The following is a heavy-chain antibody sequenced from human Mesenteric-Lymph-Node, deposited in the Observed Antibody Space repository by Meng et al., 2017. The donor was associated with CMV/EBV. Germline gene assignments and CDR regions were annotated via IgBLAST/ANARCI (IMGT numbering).Heavy chain of an antibody. CDR2: IYSGGSR. Sequence: GGSLRLSCAVSGFTVSSNYMSWVRQAPGKGLEWVSVIYSGGSRYYEDSLKGRFTISRDDSKNTLYLQMNSLRVEDTAVYYCARGEYYDRSAYYEGFDYWGRGTLVTVSS. CDR1: GFTVSSNY. CDR3: ARGEYYDRSAYYEGFDY. J-gene: IGHJ4*02. V-gene: IGHV3-66*02. D-gene: IGHD3-22*01.